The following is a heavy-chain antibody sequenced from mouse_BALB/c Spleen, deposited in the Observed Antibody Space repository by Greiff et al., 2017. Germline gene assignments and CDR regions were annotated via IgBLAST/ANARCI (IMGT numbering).Heavy chain of an antibody. CDR3: ARGSPDDYGSSWFAD. CDR1: GYTFSSYW. D-gene: IGHD1-1*01. CDR2: ILPGSGST. Sequence: QVQLQQSGAELMKPGASVKISCKATGYTFSSYWIEWVKQRPGHGLAWIGVILPGSGSTNYNEKFKGKATFTADTSSNTAYMQCSSRTSEDSAVYYCARGSPDDYGSSWFADWGQGTLVTVSA. J-gene: IGHJ3*01. V-gene: IGHV1-9*01.